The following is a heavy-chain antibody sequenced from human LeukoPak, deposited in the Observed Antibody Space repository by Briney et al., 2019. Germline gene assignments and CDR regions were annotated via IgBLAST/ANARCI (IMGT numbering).Heavy chain of an antibody. Sequence: LETLSLTCTVSGYSISSGYYWGWIRQPPGKGLEWIGSIYHSGSTYYNPSLKSRVTISVDTSKNQFSLKLTPVTAADTAVYYCARQTGSGLFILPGGQGTLVTVSS. J-gene: IGHJ4*02. CDR1: GYSISSGYY. CDR2: IYHSGST. V-gene: IGHV4-38-2*02. D-gene: IGHD3/OR15-3a*01. CDR3: ARQTGSGLFILP.